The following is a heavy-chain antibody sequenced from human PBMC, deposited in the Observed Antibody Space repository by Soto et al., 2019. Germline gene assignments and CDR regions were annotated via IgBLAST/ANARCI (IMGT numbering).Heavy chain of an antibody. J-gene: IGHJ4*02. CDR2: IWHDGSSH. Sequence: LSLSCAASGFFFSTYGMHWVRQAPGKGLEWVALIWHDGSSHYYAESLQGRFTISRDNSKNTLYLQMNSLTVEDTAMYYCARESYSGYYEEYCGQGTILTVYS. CDR1: GFFFSTYG. V-gene: IGHV3-33*01. CDR3: ARESYSGYYEEY. D-gene: IGHD5-12*01.